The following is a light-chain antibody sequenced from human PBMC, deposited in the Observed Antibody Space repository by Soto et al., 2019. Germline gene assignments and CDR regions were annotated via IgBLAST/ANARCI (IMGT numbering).Light chain of an antibody. CDR3: QQYNSYPLT. J-gene: IGKJ4*01. CDR2: KAS. CDR1: QSISSW. V-gene: IGKV1-5*03. Sequence: DIQMTQSPSTLSASVGDRVTITCRTSQSISSWLAWYQQKPGKAPKLLIYKASSLESGVPSRFSGSGSGTEFTLTISSLQPDDFATYYCQQYNSYPLTFGGGTTVEIK.